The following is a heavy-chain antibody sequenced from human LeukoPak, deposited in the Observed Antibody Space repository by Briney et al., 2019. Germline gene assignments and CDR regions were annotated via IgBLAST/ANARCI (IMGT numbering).Heavy chain of an antibody. CDR2: ISPYSGNT. D-gene: IGHD6-13*01. CDR1: GYTFHNYG. Sequence: SVKVSCKPSGYTFHNYGISWVRQAPGQGLEWMGWISPYSGNTDYTERLQGRVTMTTDTSTTTAFMELRSLRSDDTAVYYCARTSGVSAAGSPYYFDCWGEGTLVTVSS. V-gene: IGHV1-18*01. J-gene: IGHJ4*02. CDR3: ARTSGVSAAGSPYYFDC.